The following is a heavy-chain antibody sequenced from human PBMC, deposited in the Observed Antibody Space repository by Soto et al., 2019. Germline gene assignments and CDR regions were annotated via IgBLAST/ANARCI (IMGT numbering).Heavy chain of an antibody. J-gene: IGHJ6*02. CDR1: GYTFTSYY. Sequence: QVQLVQSGAEVKKPGASVKVSCKASGYTFTSYYMHWVRQAPGQGLEWMGIINPSGGSTSYAQKFQGRVTMTRDTSTSTVYMELSSLRSEDTAVYYCAREWNPSITLFGVPPSYGMDVWGQGTTVTVSS. V-gene: IGHV1-46*01. CDR2: INPSGGST. CDR3: AREWNPSITLFGVPPSYGMDV. D-gene: IGHD3-3*01.